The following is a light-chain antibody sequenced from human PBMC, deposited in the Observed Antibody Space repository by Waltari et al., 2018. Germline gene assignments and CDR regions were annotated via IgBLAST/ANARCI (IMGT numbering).Light chain of an antibody. CDR3: QQNNNWPYT. V-gene: IGKV3-15*01. Sequence: DIVMTQSPATLSVSPGERATLSCSASQSIRNNLAWYQQIHGHPPRLLIYAASTGVTGVPSRFSGSGSGTDFTLSISTVQSEDFAVYYCQQNNNWPYTFGQGT. CDR1: QSIRNN. CDR2: AAS. J-gene: IGKJ2*01.